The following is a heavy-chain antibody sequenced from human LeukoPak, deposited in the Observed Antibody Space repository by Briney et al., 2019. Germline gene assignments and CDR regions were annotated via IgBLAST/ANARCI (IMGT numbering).Heavy chain of an antibody. Sequence: GGSLRLSCAASGFTFDNYGMSWVRRAPGKGLEWVSGINWTGGSTGYADSVKGRFTISRDNAKNSLYLQMNSLRAEDTALYYCARDGGSYSDYWGQGTLVTVSS. CDR1: GFTFDNYG. J-gene: IGHJ4*02. V-gene: IGHV3-20*04. D-gene: IGHD1-26*01. CDR2: INWTGGST. CDR3: ARDGGSYSDY.